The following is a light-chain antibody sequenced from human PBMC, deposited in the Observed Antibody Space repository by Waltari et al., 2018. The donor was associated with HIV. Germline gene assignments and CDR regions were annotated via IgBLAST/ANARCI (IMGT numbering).Light chain of an antibody. J-gene: IGKJ4*01. CDR1: QDISTW. CDR3: QQYKNFPLT. V-gene: IGKV1D-16*01. Sequence: DIKMTQSPSSLSASVGDRVTITCRANQDISTWVAWYQRKPEKAPQSLIYAASNLQSGVPSRFSGSGSGTNFTLVISNLQPEDFVSYYCQQYKNFPLTFGGGTKVEI. CDR2: AAS.